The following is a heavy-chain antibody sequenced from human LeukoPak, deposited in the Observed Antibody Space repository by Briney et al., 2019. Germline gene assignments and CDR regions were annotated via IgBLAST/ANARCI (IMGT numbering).Heavy chain of an antibody. J-gene: IGHJ4*02. CDR2: ISGSGGTT. CDR3: ENTRGDTAMNMIFDH. Sequence: GGSLRLSCAASVFTFSSFAMNWVRQAPGKGLEWVSVISGSGGTTYYTDSVKGRFTISRDNSKNTLFLQMNSLRDEDTAVYYCENTRGDTAMNMIFDHWRQATLVTVSS. V-gene: IGHV3-23*01. D-gene: IGHD5-18*01. CDR1: VFTFSSFA.